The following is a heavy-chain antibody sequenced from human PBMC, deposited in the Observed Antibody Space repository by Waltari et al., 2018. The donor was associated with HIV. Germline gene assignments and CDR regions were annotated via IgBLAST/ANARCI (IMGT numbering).Heavy chain of an antibody. V-gene: IGHV3-21*01. J-gene: IGHJ4*02. CDR1: GFSVGSTP. CDR3: ARDMATFTGAYYFDT. Sequence: EVQLMESGGRLVEPGGTLRLPWAASGFSVGSTPMGWVLQASGKGLEWVASISSGSSFITYSGSVKGRFTISRGNAENSLYLQMNSLRAEDTAVYYCARDMATFTGAYYFDTWGQGTLVTVSS. CDR2: ISSGSSFI. D-gene: IGHD5-12*01.